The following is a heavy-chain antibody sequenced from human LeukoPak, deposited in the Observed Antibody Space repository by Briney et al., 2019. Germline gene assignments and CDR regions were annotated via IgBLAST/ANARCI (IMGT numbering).Heavy chain of an antibody. D-gene: IGHD3-22*01. CDR1: GYSFTSYW. Sequence: GESLKISCKGSGYSFTSYWIGWVRQMPGKGLEWMGIIAPDDSEIKYNPSFQGQVTISADKSISTAYLQWGSLKASDTAMYYCARKRGGVSFYDSSGSYETFDKWGQGTMVTVSS. CDR3: ARKRGGVSFYDSSGSYETFDK. V-gene: IGHV5-51*01. CDR2: IAPDDSEI. J-gene: IGHJ3*02.